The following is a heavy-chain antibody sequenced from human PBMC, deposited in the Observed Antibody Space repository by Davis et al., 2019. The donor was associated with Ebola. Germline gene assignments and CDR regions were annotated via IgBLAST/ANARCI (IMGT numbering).Heavy chain of an antibody. V-gene: IGHV1-2*02. CDR1: GFTFTDYY. Sequence: ASVKVSCKASGFTFTDYYMHWVRQAPGQGLEWMGWINPNGGGTAYAQKFQGRVTMTRDTSISTAYMELSSLRSEDTAVYYCARGDPNPFYCSGGSCYSFDYWGQGTLVTVSS. D-gene: IGHD2-15*01. CDR3: ARGDPNPFYCSGGSCYSFDY. J-gene: IGHJ4*02. CDR2: INPNGGGT.